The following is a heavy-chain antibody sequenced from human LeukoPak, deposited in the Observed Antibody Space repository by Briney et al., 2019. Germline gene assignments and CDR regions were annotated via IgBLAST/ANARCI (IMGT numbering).Heavy chain of an antibody. CDR1: GFTFSNYE. Sequence: PGGSLRLSCAASGFTFSNYEMNWVRQAPGEGLESISHISRSGSTIYYADSVKGRFTISRDNAKNSLYLQMNSLRAEDTALYYCARDPGRHGHFDYWGQGTLVTVSS. D-gene: IGHD2-8*01. CDR2: ISRSGSTI. J-gene: IGHJ4*02. V-gene: IGHV3-48*03. CDR3: ARDPGRHGHFDY.